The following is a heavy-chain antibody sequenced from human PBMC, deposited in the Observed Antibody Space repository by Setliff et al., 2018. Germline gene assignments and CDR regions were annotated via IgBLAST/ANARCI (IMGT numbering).Heavy chain of an antibody. V-gene: IGHV4-61*02. CDR2: LHTSGST. CDR3: ARDYQGGWFAP. J-gene: IGHJ5*02. D-gene: IGHD3-16*01. CDR1: GGSISSGSYY. Sequence: SETLSLTCTVSGGSISSGSYYWSWIRQPAGKGLEWVGRLHTSGSTNYNPSLKSRVTISVDTSKNQFSLNLSSVTAADTAVYYCARDYQGGWFAPWGQGIMVTVSS.